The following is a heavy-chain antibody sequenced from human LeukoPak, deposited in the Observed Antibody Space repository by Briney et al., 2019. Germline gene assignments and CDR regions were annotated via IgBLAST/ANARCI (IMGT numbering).Heavy chain of an antibody. J-gene: IGHJ6*04. CDR2: ITPLFATT. CDR3: AVVPTGLAPAYYYEMDV. CDR1: GGSFIPFA. D-gene: IGHD1-1*01. Sequence: SVNVSCKASGGSFIPFAFSWLGQAPGQGLEWMGGITPLFATTKFAQKFQGRVTIAADESMSTVYMELSSLRSEDTAVYFCAVVPTGLAPAYYYEMDVWGRGTTVIVSS. V-gene: IGHV1-69*13.